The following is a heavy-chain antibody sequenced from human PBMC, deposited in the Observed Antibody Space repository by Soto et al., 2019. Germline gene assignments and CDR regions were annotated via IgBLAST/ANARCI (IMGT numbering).Heavy chain of an antibody. CDR3: ARGGQECSSSGFIYVYDGLDV. D-gene: IGHD2-2*01. CDR2: ISPYNGNT. Sequence: QVQLVQSGAEVQKPGASVRVSCKASGYTFRHYGIAWVRQAPGQGLEWMGWISPYNGNTHYSEKFQDRFTMANYTSTSTADMELRSLTSDDTAVYFCARGGQECSSSGFIYVYDGLDVWGQGTTVTVS. CDR1: GYTFRHYG. J-gene: IGHJ6*02. V-gene: IGHV1-18*01.